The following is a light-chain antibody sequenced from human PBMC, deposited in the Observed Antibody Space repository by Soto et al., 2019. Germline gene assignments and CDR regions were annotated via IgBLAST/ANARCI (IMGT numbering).Light chain of an antibody. J-gene: IGLJ3*02. Sequence: QSALTQPASVSGSPGQSIGIPCTGTLSGVDTYSFVSWYQHHPGAAPQLIIFEGNKRPSGVSDRFSGSRSGETASLTISGLQAEDEADYYCCLYARGGVVFGGGTKLTVL. CDR2: EGN. V-gene: IGLV2-23*01. CDR1: LSGVDTYSF. CDR3: CLYARGGVV.